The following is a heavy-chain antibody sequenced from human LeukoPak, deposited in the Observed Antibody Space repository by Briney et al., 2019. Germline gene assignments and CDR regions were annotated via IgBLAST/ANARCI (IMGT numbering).Heavy chain of an antibody. V-gene: IGHV4-59*12. D-gene: IGHD2-8*01. J-gene: IGHJ3*02. CDR1: GGSISSYY. CDR3: ARDSPDCTNGVCYIGI. Sequence: PSETLSLTCTVSGGSISSYYWSWIRQPPGKGLEWIGYIYHSGSTYYNPSLKSRVTISVDRSKNQFSLKLSSVTAADTAVYYCARDSPDCTNGVCYIGIWGQGTMVTVSS. CDR2: IYHSGST.